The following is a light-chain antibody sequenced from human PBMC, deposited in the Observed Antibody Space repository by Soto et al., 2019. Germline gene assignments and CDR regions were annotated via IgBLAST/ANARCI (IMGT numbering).Light chain of an antibody. CDR1: SGSIVSNY. Sequence: NFMLTQPHSVSESPGKTVTISCTRSSGSIVSNYVQWYQQRPGGAPTTVIYETNQRPSGVPDRFSASVDTSSNSASLIISGVRTEDEADYYCQTYDSGNQGLFGGGTKLTVL. CDR2: ETN. CDR3: QTYDSGNQGL. J-gene: IGLJ2*01. V-gene: IGLV6-57*04.